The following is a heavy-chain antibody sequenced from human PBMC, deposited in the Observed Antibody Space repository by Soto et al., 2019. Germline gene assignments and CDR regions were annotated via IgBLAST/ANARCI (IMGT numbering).Heavy chain of an antibody. CDR1: GGSISSYY. D-gene: IGHD3-16*02. CDR2: IYYSGST. J-gene: IGHJ5*02. CDR3: ARDLSDYIWGSYRFSWFDP. V-gene: IGHV4-59*01. Sequence: SETLSLTCTVSGGSISSYYWSWIRQPPGKGLEWIGYIYYSGSTNYNPSLKSRVTISVDTSKNQFSLKLSSVTAADTAVYYCARDLSDYIWGSYRFSWFDPWGQGTLVTVSS.